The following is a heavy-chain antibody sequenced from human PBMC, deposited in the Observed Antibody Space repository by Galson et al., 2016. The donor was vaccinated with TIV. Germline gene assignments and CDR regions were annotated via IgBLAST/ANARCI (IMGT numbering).Heavy chain of an antibody. CDR3: ASSLPYYDGYYFDF. Sequence: SETLSLTCAVSGASISRSNWWSWVRQSPGKGLEWIGGIFHSGSTNYNPSLKTRVTISVVKSNNQFSLRLTSVSAADTAVYYCASSLPYYDGYYFDFWGPGSLVTVSS. V-gene: IGHV4-4*02. J-gene: IGHJ4*02. CDR1: GASISRSNW. CDR2: IFHSGST. D-gene: IGHD3-22*01.